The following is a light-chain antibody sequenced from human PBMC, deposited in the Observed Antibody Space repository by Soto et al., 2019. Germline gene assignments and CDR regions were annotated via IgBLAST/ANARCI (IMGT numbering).Light chain of an antibody. CDR1: QSISSY. V-gene: IGKV1-39*01. Sequence: DIQMTQSPSSLSASVGDRVTITCRASQSISSYLNWYQQKPGKAPKLLIYAASFLQRGVPSRFTGSGSGTDFTLTISSLQPEDCATYYCQQRKTCGRGTKVEIK. CDR2: AAS. CDR3: QQRKT. J-gene: IGKJ1*01.